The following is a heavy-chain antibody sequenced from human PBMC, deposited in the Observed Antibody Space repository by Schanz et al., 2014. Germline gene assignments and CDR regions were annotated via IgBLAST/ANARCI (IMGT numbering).Heavy chain of an antibody. CDR3: AKLGQDTNGSFDI. Sequence: QVQLVESGGGVVQPGRSRRLSCEASGFTFRSYSMHWVRQAPGKGLEWVTVISYDGSNKYYADSVKGRFTISRDNSKNTVYLQMNSLRSEDTALYYCAKLGQDTNGSFDIWGQGTRVTVSS. CDR1: GFTFRSYS. D-gene: IGHD2-8*01. J-gene: IGHJ3*02. CDR2: ISYDGSNK. V-gene: IGHV3-30*18.